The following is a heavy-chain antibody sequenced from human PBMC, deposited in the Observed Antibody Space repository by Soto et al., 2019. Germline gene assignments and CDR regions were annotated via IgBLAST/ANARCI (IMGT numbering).Heavy chain of an antibody. D-gene: IGHD1-26*01. CDR1: GGSFSGYY. Sequence: SETLSLTCAVYGGSFSGYYWGWIRQPPGKGLEWIGRIYYSGSTYYNPSLKSRVTISVDTSKNQFSLKLSSVTAADTAVYYCASGVSGSSAYYYYYYYRDVWGKGTTVTVSS. J-gene: IGHJ6*03. CDR2: IYYSGST. V-gene: IGHV4-34*01. CDR3: ASGVSGSSAYYYYYYYRDV.